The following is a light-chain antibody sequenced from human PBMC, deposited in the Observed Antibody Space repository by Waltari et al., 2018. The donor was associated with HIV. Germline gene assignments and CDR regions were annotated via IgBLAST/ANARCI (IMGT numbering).Light chain of an antibody. J-gene: IGLJ3*02. Sequence: YVLTQPPSVSVAPGEAARISCGGHNIEDKTVPWYQQKPGQAPVLVIYYNDDRPSGIPERFSGSNSQNTATLTISRVEAGDEADYYCQVWDDIIGPYVVFGGGTKLTVL. V-gene: IGLV3-21*04. CDR2: YND. CDR3: QVWDDIIGPYVV. CDR1: NIEDKT.